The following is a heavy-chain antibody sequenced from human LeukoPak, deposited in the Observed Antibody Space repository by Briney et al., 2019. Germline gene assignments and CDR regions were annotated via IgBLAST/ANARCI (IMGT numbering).Heavy chain of an antibody. V-gene: IGHV4-39*07. J-gene: IGHJ4*02. Sequence: SETLSLTCTVSGGSISSSSYYWGWIRQPPGKGLEWIGSIYYSGSTYYNPSLKSRVTISVDTSKNQFSLKLSSVTAADTAVCYCARAFRYSGSYQPEFLDYWGQGTLVTVSS. D-gene: IGHD1-26*01. CDR3: ARAFRYSGSYQPEFLDY. CDR1: GGSISSSSYY. CDR2: IYYSGST.